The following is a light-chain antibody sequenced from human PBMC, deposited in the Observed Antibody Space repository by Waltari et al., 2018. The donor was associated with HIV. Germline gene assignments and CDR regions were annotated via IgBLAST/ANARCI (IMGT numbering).Light chain of an antibody. V-gene: IGKV1-12*01. CDR2: AAS. Sequence: DIQMTQSPSSGSASVGDRVTITCRANQAISNWLAWYQQKPGKAPNLLIYAASSLHSGVPSRFSGSGSGTDFTLTISSLQPEDFATYYCQQANSFPYTFGQGTKLEIK. CDR3: QQANSFPYT. CDR1: QAISNW. J-gene: IGKJ2*01.